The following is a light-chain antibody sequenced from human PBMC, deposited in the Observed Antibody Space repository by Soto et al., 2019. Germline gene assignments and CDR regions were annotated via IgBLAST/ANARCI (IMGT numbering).Light chain of an antibody. CDR2: GAS. J-gene: IGKJ1*01. CDR1: QSFSSSY. Sequence: EIVLTQSACTLSLSTGERATLSCRASQSFSSSYLAWYQQKPGQAPRLLIYGASSRAAGTPDRFSGSGSGTDFTLTISRLEAEDFAVYYCQRYGNSPQTFGQGTKVDIK. V-gene: IGKV3-20*01. CDR3: QRYGNSPQT.